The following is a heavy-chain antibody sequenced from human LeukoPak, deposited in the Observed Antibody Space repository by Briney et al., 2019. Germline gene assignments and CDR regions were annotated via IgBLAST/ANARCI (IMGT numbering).Heavy chain of an antibody. CDR3: AKDREWWELLLSVRSGFDY. CDR1: GFTFSSYA. J-gene: IGHJ4*02. Sequence: GGSLRLSCAASGFTFSSYAMSWVRQAPGKGLEWVSAISGSGGSTYYADSVKGRFTISRDNSENTLYLQMNNLRAEDTAVYYCAKDREWWELLLSVRSGFDYWGQGTLVTVSS. D-gene: IGHD1-26*01. CDR2: ISGSGGST. V-gene: IGHV3-23*01.